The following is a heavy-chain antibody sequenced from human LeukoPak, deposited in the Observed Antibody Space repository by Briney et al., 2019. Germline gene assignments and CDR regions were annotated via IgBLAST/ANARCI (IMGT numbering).Heavy chain of an antibody. CDR1: GFTFSSHN. Sequence: GGSLRLSCAASGFTFSSHNMNWVRQAPGKGLEWVSFISSTGGTAYYADSVKGRFTISRDNAQNSLFLQMNSLRDEDTAVYYCARDRGLNYWGQGTLVTVSS. CDR2: ISSTGGTA. D-gene: IGHD5-24*01. CDR3: ARDRGLNY. V-gene: IGHV3-48*02. J-gene: IGHJ4*02.